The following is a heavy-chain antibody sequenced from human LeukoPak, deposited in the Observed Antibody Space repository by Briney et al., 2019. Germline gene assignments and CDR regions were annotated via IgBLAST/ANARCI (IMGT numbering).Heavy chain of an antibody. Sequence: ASVKVSCKASGYTFTDSYLHWVRQAPGQGLEWMGWINPNSGGTNSAQKFQGRVTLTRDTTINTAYMDVSGLTSDDTAVHYCARSDIVVVVAAPPVNYWGQGTLVTVSS. CDR1: GYTFTDSY. J-gene: IGHJ4*02. CDR3: ARSDIVVVVAAPPVNY. V-gene: IGHV1-2*02. CDR2: INPNSGGT. D-gene: IGHD2-15*01.